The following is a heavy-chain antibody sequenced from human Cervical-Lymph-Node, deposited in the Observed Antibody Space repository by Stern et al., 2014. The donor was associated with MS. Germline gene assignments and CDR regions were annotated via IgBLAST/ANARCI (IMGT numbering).Heavy chain of an antibody. V-gene: IGHV3-11*01. Sequence: QVQLVQSGGGLVEPGGSLRLSCATSGLPFTIQYMSWIRQAPGKGLEWISHISGSGDVIYYADSVKGRFTIFRDNAKQSLFLQMNNLRAEDTAVYYCATVHWGSNHHWGQGTLVTVSS. J-gene: IGHJ5*02. CDR2: ISGSGDVI. D-gene: IGHD7-27*01. CDR1: GLPFTIQY. CDR3: ATVHWGSNHH.